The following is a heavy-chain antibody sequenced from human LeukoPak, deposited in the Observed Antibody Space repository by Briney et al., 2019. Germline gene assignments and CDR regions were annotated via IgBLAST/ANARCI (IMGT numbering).Heavy chain of an antibody. D-gene: IGHD2-2*01. CDR1: GYTFTGYY. J-gene: IGHJ5*02. CDR3: ARGGCSSTSYYWRNNWFDP. CDR2: INPNSGGT. Sequence: ASVKVSCKASGYTFTGYYMHWVRQAPGQGLEWMGWINPNSGGTNYAQKFQGRVTMTRDTSISKAYMELSRLRSDDTAVYYCARGGCSSTSYYWRNNWFDPWGQGTLVTVSS. V-gene: IGHV1-2*02.